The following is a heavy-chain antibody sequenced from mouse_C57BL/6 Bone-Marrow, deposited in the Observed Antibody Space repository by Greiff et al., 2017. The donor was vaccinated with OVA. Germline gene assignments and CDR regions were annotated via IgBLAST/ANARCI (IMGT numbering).Heavy chain of an antibody. CDR1: GFTFSDYG. CDR2: ISSGSSTI. Sequence: EVKLVESGGGLVKPGGSLKLSCAASGFTFSDYGMHWVRQAPEKGLEWVAYISSGSSTIYYADTVKGRFTISRDNAKNTLFLQMTSLRSEDTAMYYCARGTYYSNYGFAYWGQGTLVTVSA. CDR3: ARGTYYSNYGFAY. V-gene: IGHV5-17*01. J-gene: IGHJ3*01. D-gene: IGHD2-5*01.